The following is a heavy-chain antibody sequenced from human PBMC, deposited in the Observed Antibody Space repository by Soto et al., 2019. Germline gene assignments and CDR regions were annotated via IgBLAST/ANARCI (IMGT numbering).Heavy chain of an antibody. CDR2: IWYDGSNK. D-gene: IGHD3-9*01. CDR3: ARAPYDIVTGYYPFYMDV. Sequence: QVQLVESGGGVVQPGRSLRLSCAASGFTFSSYGMHWVRQAPGKGLEWVAVIWYDGSNKYYADSVKGRFTISRDNSKNTLYLQINSLRAEDTAVYYCARAPYDIVTGYYPFYMDVWGKGTTVTVSS. CDR1: GFTFSSYG. J-gene: IGHJ6*03. V-gene: IGHV3-33*01.